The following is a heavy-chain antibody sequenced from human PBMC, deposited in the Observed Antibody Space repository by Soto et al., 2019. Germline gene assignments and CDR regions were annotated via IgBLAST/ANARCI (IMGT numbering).Heavy chain of an antibody. CDR2: TYYRSKWYN. V-gene: IGHV6-1*01. CDR3: ARDSSGSYYHYYYGMDV. CDR1: GDSVSSNSAA. Sequence: PSQTLSLTCAISGDSVSSNSAAWNWIRQSPSRGLEWLGRTYYRSKWYNDYAVSVKSRITINPDTSKNQFSLQLNSVTPEDTAVYYCARDSSGSYYHYYYGMDVWGQGTTVTVSS. D-gene: IGHD1-26*01. J-gene: IGHJ6*02.